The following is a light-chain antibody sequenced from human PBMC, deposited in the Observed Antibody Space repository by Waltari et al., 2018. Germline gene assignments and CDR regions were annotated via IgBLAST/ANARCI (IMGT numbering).Light chain of an antibody. J-gene: IGKJ2*01. CDR3: QQLNSYPVT. CDR1: QGINIY. Sequence: DIQLTQSPSFLSASLGHRVTITCRASQGINIYLAWYQQKPGKAPKLLIYAASTLQSGVPSRFSGSGSGTEFTLTISSLQPEDFATYYCQQLNSYPVTFGQGTKLEIK. CDR2: AAS. V-gene: IGKV1-9*01.